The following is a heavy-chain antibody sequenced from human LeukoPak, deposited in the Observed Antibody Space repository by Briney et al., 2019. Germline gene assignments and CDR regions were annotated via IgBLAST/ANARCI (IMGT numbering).Heavy chain of an antibody. D-gene: IGHD3-10*01. V-gene: IGHV3-48*03. CDR2: ISSSGSTI. CDR3: AREKGYYGSGSYADY. J-gene: IGHJ4*02. CDR1: GFTFSSHE. Sequence: QPGGSLRLSCAASGFTFSSHEMNWVRQAPGKGLEWVSYISSSGSTIYYADSVKGRFTISRDNAKNSLYLLMNSLRAEDTAVYYCAREKGYYGSGSYADYWGQGTLVTVSS.